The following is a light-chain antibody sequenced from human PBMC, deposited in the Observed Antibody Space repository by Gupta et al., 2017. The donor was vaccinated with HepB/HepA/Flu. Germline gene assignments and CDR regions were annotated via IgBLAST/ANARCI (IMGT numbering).Light chain of an antibody. CDR2: GNT. CDR3: QPYDSSLRVV. J-gene: IGLJ2*01. Sequence: QSVLTHPPSASGAAAQGVTISSPASSANLGAGYDVHWYQRFPGRAPKVLIYGNTNRPSGVPDRFSGSKSGTAASLAISGLQAEDEADYYCQPYDSSLRVVFGGGTKVTVL. V-gene: IGLV1-40*01. CDR1: SANLGAGYD.